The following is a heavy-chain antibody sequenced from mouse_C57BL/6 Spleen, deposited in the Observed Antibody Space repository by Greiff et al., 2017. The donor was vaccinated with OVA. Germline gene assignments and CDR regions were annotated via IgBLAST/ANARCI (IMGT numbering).Heavy chain of an antibody. CDR3: GLCGPSAGAY. CDR2: IRSKSNNYAT. J-gene: IGHJ3*01. D-gene: IGHD6-1*01. V-gene: IGHV10-1*01. Sequence: EADGGLVQPKGSLKLSCAASGFSFNTYAMNWVRQAPGKGLEWVARIRSKSNNYATYYADSVKDRFTISRDDSESMLYLQMNSLKSEETAVDDCGLCGPSAGAYWGQGTLGTVSA. CDR1: GFSFNTYA.